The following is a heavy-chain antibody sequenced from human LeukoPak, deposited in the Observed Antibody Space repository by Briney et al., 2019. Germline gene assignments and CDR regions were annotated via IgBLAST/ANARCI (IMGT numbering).Heavy chain of an antibody. V-gene: IGHV4-34*01. CDR3: ARGRQQRGLWFGELLLAWFDP. CDR1: GGSFSGYY. J-gene: IGHJ5*02. D-gene: IGHD3-10*01. CDR2: INHSGST. Sequence: SETLSLTCAVYGGSFSGYYWSWIRQPPGKGLEWTGEINHSGSTNYNPSLKSRVTISVDTSKNQFSLKLSSVTAADTAVYYCARGRQQRGLWFGELLLAWFDPWGQGTLVTVSS.